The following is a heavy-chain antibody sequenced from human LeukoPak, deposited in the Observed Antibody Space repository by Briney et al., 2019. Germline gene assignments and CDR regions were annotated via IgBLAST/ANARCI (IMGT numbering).Heavy chain of an antibody. J-gene: IGHJ6*03. Sequence: SVKVSCKASGGTFSSYAISWVRQAPGQGLEWMGGIIPIFGTANYAQKFQGRVTITADKSTSTAYMELSSLRSEDTAVYYCARVYYDFWSGYYSYYYYYMDVWGKGTTVTASS. D-gene: IGHD3-3*01. CDR1: GGTFSSYA. CDR3: ARVYYDFWSGYYSYYYYYMDV. V-gene: IGHV1-69*06. CDR2: IIPIFGTA.